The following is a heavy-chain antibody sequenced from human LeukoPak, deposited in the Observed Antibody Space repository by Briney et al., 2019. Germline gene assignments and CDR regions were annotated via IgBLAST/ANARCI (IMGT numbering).Heavy chain of an antibody. D-gene: IGHD1-14*01. CDR1: GYRFMDYY. V-gene: IGHV1-2*02. J-gene: IGHJ4*02. Sequence: ASVKVSCKASGYRFMDYYIHWVRQAPGRGLEWMGWIYPKSGATSYAQSFQGRITMSRDTSISTAYMELSSLGSGDTAIYYCARDDGNPALDYWGQGALVTVSS. CDR3: ARDDGNPALDY. CDR2: IYPKSGAT.